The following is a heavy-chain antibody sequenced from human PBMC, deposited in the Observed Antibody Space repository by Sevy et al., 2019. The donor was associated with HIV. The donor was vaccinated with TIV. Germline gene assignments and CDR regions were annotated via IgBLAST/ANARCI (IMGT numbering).Heavy chain of an antibody. D-gene: IGHD1-26*01. CDR2: IRYDGNDK. V-gene: IGHV3-30*02. J-gene: IGHJ4*02. CDR3: ARDLSGSRDY. Sequence: GGSLRLSCLASGFIFNSQDMHWVRQTPGKGLEWVAFIRYDGNDKYYVDSVKGRFTISRDNAKNTLYMEMNSLRAEDTAVYYCARDLSGSRDYWGQGTLVTVSS. CDR1: GFIFNSQD.